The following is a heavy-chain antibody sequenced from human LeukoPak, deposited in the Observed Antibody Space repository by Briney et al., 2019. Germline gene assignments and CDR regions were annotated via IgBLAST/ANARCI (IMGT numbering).Heavy chain of an antibody. Sequence: GASVKVSCKASGYTFTSYGISWVRQAPGQGLEWMGWISAYNGNTNYAQKLQGRVTMTTDTSTSTAYMELRSLRSDDTAVYYCARAPVTTGTPEETGDYGMDVWGQGTTVTVSS. V-gene: IGHV1-18*01. CDR1: GYTFTSYG. D-gene: IGHD1-1*01. CDR2: ISAYNGNT. J-gene: IGHJ6*02. CDR3: ARAPVTTGTPEETGDYGMDV.